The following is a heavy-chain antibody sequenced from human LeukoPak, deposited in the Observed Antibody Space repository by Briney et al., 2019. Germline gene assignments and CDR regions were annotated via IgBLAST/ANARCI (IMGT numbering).Heavy chain of an antibody. CDR3: AKVDPNYGSLPFDY. Sequence: GGSLRLSCAASGFIFGSYALTWVRQAPGMGLEWLSSISGSGFSTYYADSVKGRLTISRGNSKRTVYLQLNNLRAEDTAVYYCAKVDPNYGSLPFDYWGRGTLVTVSS. CDR1: GFIFGSYA. V-gene: IGHV3-23*01. J-gene: IGHJ4*02. CDR2: ISGSGFST. D-gene: IGHD3-16*01.